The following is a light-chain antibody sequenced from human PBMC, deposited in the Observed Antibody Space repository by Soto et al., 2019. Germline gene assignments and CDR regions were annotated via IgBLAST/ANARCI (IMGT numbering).Light chain of an antibody. Sequence: DIQMTQTPSSLSASVGDRVTITCRASQGITNYLAWYQQKPGKVPKLLIYAASTLQSGVPSRFSGSGSGTDFTLTISSLQPEDVATYYCQKYNSALGTFGQGTKVESK. V-gene: IGKV1-27*01. J-gene: IGKJ1*01. CDR1: QGITNY. CDR2: AAS. CDR3: QKYNSALGT.